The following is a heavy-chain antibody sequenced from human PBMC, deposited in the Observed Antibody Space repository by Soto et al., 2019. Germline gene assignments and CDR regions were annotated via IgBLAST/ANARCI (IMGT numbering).Heavy chain of an antibody. CDR2: ISAYNGNT. Sequence: ASVKVSCKASGYTFTSYGISWVRQAPGQGLEWMGWISAYNGNTNYAQKLQGRVTMTTDTSTSTAYMELRSLRSDDTAVYYCARDEGDYYYGSGSFAYWGQGTLVTVSS. V-gene: IGHV1-18*01. J-gene: IGHJ4*02. D-gene: IGHD3-10*01. CDR3: ARDEGDYYYGSGSFAY. CDR1: GYTFTSYG.